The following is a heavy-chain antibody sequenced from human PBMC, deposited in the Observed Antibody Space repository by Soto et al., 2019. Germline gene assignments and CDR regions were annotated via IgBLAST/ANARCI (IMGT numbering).Heavy chain of an antibody. V-gene: IGHV3-53*01. CDR2: IFSGGNA. D-gene: IGHD3-10*01. Sequence: PGGSLRLSCAVSGVTVNSNFMSWVRQAPGKGLEWVSVIFSGGNADYADSVKGRFIMSRDISKNTLYLQMNSLRVEDTAVYFCVKEFRGAFDYWGQGTLVTVSS. CDR3: VKEFRGAFDY. J-gene: IGHJ4*02. CDR1: GVTVNSNF.